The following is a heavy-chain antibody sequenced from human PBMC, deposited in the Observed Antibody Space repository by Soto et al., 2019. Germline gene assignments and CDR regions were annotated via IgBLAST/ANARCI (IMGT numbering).Heavy chain of an antibody. V-gene: IGHV3-30*18. CDR2: ISYDGSNK. CDR1: GFTFSSYG. CDR3: AKAYGSGYGMDV. D-gene: IGHD3-10*01. J-gene: IGHJ6*04. Sequence: QVHLVESGGGVVQPGRSLRLSCAASGFTFSSYGMHWVRQAPGKGLAWVAVISYDGSNKYYADSVKGRFTISRDNSKNTLYLQMNGLRAEDTAVYYCAKAYGSGYGMDVWGKGTTVTVSS.